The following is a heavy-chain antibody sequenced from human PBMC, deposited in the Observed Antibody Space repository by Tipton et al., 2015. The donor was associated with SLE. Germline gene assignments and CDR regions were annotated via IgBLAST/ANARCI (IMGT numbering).Heavy chain of an antibody. CDR2: IYYSGRT. Sequence: LRLSCTVSGGSISSYYWSWIRQPPGKGLEWIGYIYYSGRTNYNPSLKSRVTISVDTSKNHFSLKLSSVTAADTAVYYCARVAAAVPGWFDPWGQGTLVTVSA. J-gene: IGHJ5*02. V-gene: IGHV4-59*08. D-gene: IGHD6-13*01. CDR1: GGSISSYY. CDR3: ARVAAAVPGWFDP.